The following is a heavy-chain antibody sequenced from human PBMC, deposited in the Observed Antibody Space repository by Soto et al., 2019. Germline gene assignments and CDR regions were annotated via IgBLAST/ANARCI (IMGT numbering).Heavy chain of an antibody. Sequence: GGSLRLSCAASGFTFSSYWMHWVRQAPGKGLVWVSRINSDGSSTSYADSVKGRFTISRDNAKNTLYLQMNSLRAEDTAVYYCARVLQGGSGGDYYYYYGMDVWGQGTTVTVSS. CDR2: INSDGSST. J-gene: IGHJ6*02. CDR3: ARVLQGGSGGDYYYYYGMDV. D-gene: IGHD3-10*01. CDR1: GFTFSSYW. V-gene: IGHV3-74*01.